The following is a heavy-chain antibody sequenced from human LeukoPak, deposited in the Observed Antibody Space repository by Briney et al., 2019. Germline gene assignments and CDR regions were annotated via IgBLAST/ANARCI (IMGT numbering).Heavy chain of an antibody. D-gene: IGHD6-19*01. CDR3: VKEALSGWYYFDY. J-gene: IGHJ4*02. V-gene: IGHV3-64D*06. Sequence: PGGSLRLSCSASGFTFSTYTMHWVRQAPGKGLEYVSGISANGGSTYYADSVKDRFSISRDNPKNTLYLQVSSLRTEDTAVYYCVKEALSGWYYFDYWGQGTLVSVSS. CDR2: ISANGGST. CDR1: GFTFSTYT.